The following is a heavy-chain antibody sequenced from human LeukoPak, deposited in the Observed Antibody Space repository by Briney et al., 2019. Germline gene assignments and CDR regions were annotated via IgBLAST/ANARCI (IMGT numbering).Heavy chain of an antibody. D-gene: IGHD4-23*01. CDR2: INSDGSNT. J-gene: IGHJ4*02. CDR3: VQEINRGDRWYFDY. Sequence: PGGPLTLSCAASGFTFSTYWMHWVRQAPGKALVWFSRINSDGSNTNYADSVKGRFTISRDNAKNTLYLQMDSLRAEDTAVYYCVQEINRGDRWYFDYWGQGTLVTVSS. CDR1: GFTFSTYW. V-gene: IGHV3-74*01.